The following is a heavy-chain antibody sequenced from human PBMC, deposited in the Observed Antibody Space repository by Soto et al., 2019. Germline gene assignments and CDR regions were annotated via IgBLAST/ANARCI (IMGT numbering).Heavy chain of an antibody. J-gene: IGHJ5*02. V-gene: IGHV3-23*01. CDR2: IGGRGGNA. CDR1: GFSLIDYA. Sequence: GGSLRLSCAASGFSLIDYAINWVRQVPGRGLEYVAGIGGRGGNAFYADSMKGRFSISRDNPKDTVYLHMHNLRVDDSAMYYCAKARHSGDFAGSYDSWGQGTLVTVSS. CDR3: AKARHSGDFAGSYDS. D-gene: IGHD2-21*02.